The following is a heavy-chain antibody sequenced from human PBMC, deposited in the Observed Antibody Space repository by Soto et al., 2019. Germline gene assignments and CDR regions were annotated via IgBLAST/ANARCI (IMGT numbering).Heavy chain of an antibody. V-gene: IGHV3-64D*06. CDR3: VHPRSTVQIPPT. CDR1: GFTFSMFS. Sequence: PGGSLRLSCSASGFTFSMFSMHWVRQAPGKGLEYVSGISSNGDSTYYADSVKGRFTISRDSSKNTLYLQMSSLRAVDTAVYYCVHPRSTVQIPPTWGQGTLVTV. J-gene: IGHJ5*02. D-gene: IGHD4-17*01. CDR2: ISSNGDST.